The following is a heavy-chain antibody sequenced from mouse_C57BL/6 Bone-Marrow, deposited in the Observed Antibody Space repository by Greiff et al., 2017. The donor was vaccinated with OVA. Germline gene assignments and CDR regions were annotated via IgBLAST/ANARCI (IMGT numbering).Heavy chain of an antibody. CDR2: INPNNGGT. CDR1: GYTFTDYN. V-gene: IGHV1-22*01. J-gene: IGHJ2*01. D-gene: IGHD2-1*01. Sequence: VQLQQSGPELVKPGASVKMSCKASGYTFTDYNMHWVKQSHGKSLEWIGYINPNNGGTSYNQKFKGKATLTVNTSSSTAYMELRSLTSEESAVYYCARILLWYFDYWGQGTTLTVSS. CDR3: ARILLWYFDY.